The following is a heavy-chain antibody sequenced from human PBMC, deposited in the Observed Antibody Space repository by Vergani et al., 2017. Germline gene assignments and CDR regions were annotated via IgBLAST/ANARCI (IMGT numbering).Heavy chain of an antibody. Sequence: EVQLEESGGGLVLPGGSLRLSCTASGFTFARHWMHWVRQPPGKGLVWVSRIKSDGSDTNYADFVKGRFTISRDNAKNTLYLQMNSLRAEDTAVYYCAREYLGVGDTFDIWGQGTVVTVSS. V-gene: IGHV3-74*01. CDR1: GFTFARHW. J-gene: IGHJ3*02. D-gene: IGHD3-3*01. CDR2: IKSDGSDT. CDR3: AREYLGVGDTFDI.